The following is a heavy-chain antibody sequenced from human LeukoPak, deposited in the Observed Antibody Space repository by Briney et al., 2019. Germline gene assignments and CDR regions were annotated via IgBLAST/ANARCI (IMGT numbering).Heavy chain of an antibody. J-gene: IGHJ4*02. D-gene: IGHD1-1*01. CDR3: ARGGSLAAGTFFFDN. V-gene: IGHV3-21*01. CDR1: GFTFSRYN. Sequence: GESLRLSCAASGFTFSRYNMYWVRQAPGKGLEWVSSISYDSEYKYYADSMKGRLTISRDNAKNSVYLQMNGLRGEHTADYCGARGGSLAAGTFFFDNWGQGTLVTVSS. CDR2: ISYDSEYK.